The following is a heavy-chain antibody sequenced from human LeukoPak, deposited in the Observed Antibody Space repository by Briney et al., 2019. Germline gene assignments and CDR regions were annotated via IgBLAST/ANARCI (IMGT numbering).Heavy chain of an antibody. V-gene: IGHV4-59*01. Sequence: PSETLSLTCTVSGGSISSYYWSWIRQPPGKGLEWIGYIYYSGSTNYNPSLKSRVTISVDTSKNQFSLKLSSVTAADTAVYYCARNLTGYWYFDLWGRGTLVTVSS. D-gene: IGHD4/OR15-4a*01. J-gene: IGHJ2*01. CDR2: IYYSGST. CDR3: ARNLTGYWYFDL. CDR1: GGSISSYY.